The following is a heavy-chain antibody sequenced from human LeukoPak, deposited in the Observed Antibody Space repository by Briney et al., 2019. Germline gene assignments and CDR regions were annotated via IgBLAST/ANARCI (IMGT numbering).Heavy chain of an antibody. CDR3: ARDMRDIIAAASTNWFDP. V-gene: IGHV4-59*01. CDR1: GGSISSYY. CDR2: IYYSGST. D-gene: IGHD6-13*01. J-gene: IGHJ5*02. Sequence: SETLSLTCTVSGGSISSYYWSWIRQPPGKGLEWIGYIYYSGSTNYNPSLKSRVTISVDTSKNQFSLKLSSVTAADTAVYYCARDMRDIIAAASTNWFDPWGQGTLVTVSS.